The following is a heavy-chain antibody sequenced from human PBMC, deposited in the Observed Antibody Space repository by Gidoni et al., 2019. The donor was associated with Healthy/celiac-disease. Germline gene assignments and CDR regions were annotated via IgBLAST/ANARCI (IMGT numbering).Heavy chain of an antibody. J-gene: IGHJ4*02. CDR3: AKDPEYSGYGIDY. Sequence: EVQLLESGGGLVQPGGSLRLSCAVSGFPFSSYAMSWVRQAPGKGLEWVSAISGSGGSTYYADSVKGRFTISRDNSKNTLYLQMNSLRAEDTAVYYCAKDPEYSGYGIDYWGQGTLVTVSS. CDR1: GFPFSSYA. V-gene: IGHV3-23*01. CDR2: ISGSGGST. D-gene: IGHD5-12*01.